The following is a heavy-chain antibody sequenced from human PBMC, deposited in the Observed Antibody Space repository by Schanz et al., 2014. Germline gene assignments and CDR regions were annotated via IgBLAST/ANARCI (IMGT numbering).Heavy chain of an antibody. CDR3: VRVSFADPRLYRGMDRDIDY. Sequence: EVQLVESGGGLVKPGGSLRLSCAASGFTFGDYAMTWVRQAPGKGLEWVSAISGSGGSTYYADSVKGRFTISRDNSKNTLYLQMKSLRAEDTAVYYCVRVSFADPRLYRGMDRDIDYWGQGTLVTVSS. V-gene: IGHV3-23*04. J-gene: IGHJ4*02. CDR2: ISGSGGST. D-gene: IGHD5-18*01. CDR1: GFTFGDYA.